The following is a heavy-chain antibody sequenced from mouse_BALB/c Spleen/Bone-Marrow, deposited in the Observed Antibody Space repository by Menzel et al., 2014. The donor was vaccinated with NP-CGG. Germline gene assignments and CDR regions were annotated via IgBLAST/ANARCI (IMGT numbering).Heavy chain of an antibody. J-gene: IGHJ1*01. CDR2: IIPSNGRT. CDR3: ARWLLQYFDV. CDR1: GYTFTSYW. Sequence: QVHVKQSGDELVKPGASVKLSCKASGYTFTSYWMHWVKQRPGQGLEWIGEIIPSNGRTNYNEKFKSKATLTVDKSSNTAYMQLSSLTSEDSAVYYCARWLLQYFDVWGAGTTVTVSS. V-gene: IGHV1S81*02. D-gene: IGHD2-3*01.